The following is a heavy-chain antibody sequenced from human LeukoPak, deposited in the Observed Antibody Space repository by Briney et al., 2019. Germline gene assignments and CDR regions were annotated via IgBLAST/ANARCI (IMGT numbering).Heavy chain of an antibody. V-gene: IGHV4-39*01. CDR1: GGSISSSSYY. D-gene: IGHD1-26*01. J-gene: IGHJ4*02. Sequence: SETLSLTCTVSGGSISSSSYYWGWIRQPPGKGLEWIGSIYYSGSTYYNPSLKSRVTISVDTSKNQFSLKLSSVTAADTAVYYCARHFGSRSSGGEDYWGQGTLVTVSS. CDR3: ARHFGSRSSGGEDY. CDR2: IYYSGST.